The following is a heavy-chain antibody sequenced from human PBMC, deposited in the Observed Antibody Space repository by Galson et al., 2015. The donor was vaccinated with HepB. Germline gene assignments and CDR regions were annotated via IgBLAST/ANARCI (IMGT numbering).Heavy chain of an antibody. CDR1: GYSFTSYW. J-gene: IGHJ6*02. CDR2: IDPSDSYT. CDR3: ARSYYGSGVMRYYYYYGMDV. D-gene: IGHD3-10*01. V-gene: IGHV5-10-1*01. Sequence: QSGAEVKKPGESLRISCKGSGYSFTSYWISWVRQMPGKGLEWMGRIDPSDSYTNYSPSFQGHVTISADKSISTAYLQWSSLKASDTAMYYCARSYYGSGVMRYYYYYGMDVWGQGTTVTVSS.